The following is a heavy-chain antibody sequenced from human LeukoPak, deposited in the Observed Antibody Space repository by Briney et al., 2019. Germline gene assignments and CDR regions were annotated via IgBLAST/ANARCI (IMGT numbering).Heavy chain of an antibody. CDR1: GGSISSGGYY. CDR3: ARVTTVTTSFHFDY. D-gene: IGHD4-17*01. J-gene: IGHJ4*02. Sequence: SQTLSLTCTVSGGSISSGGYYWSWIRQPPGEGLEWIGYIYYSGSTYYHPSLKSRVTISLDTSKNQFSLKLSSVTAADTAVYYCARVTTVTTSFHFDYWGQGTLVTVSS. V-gene: IGHV4-30-4*01. CDR2: IYYSGST.